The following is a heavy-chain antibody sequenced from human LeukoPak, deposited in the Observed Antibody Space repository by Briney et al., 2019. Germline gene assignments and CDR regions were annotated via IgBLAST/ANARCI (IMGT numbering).Heavy chain of an antibody. J-gene: IGHJ4*02. CDR3: ARDRSGGYNFDY. CDR1: GYTFTSYD. CDR2: MNPNSGNT. Sequence: ASVKVSCKASGYTFTSYDINWVRQATGQGLEWMGWMNPNSGNTGYAQKFQGRVTITTDESTSTAYMELSSLRSEDTAVYYCARDRSGGYNFDYWGQGTLVTVSS. V-gene: IGHV1-8*01. D-gene: IGHD3-10*01.